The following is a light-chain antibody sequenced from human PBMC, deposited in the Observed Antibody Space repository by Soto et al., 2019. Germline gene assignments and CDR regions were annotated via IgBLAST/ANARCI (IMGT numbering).Light chain of an antibody. J-gene: IGLJ2*01. CDR2: EVS. Sequence: QSALTQPASVSGSPGQSITISCTGTISDVGAYTYVSWYQQHPGKAPKLMIYEVSNRPSGVSDRFSGSKSGNTASLTISGLQAEDEADYYCSSYTTSSTVVCGGGTKLTVL. CDR1: ISDVGAYTY. CDR3: SSYTTSSTVV. V-gene: IGLV2-14*01.